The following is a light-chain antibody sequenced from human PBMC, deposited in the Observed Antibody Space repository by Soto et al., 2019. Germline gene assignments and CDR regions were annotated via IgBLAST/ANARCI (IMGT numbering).Light chain of an antibody. V-gene: IGKV3-20*01. CDR1: QSVSSNY. CDR3: QQYGNSPQT. CDR2: GAS. J-gene: IGKJ1*01. Sequence: IVLTQSPGTLSLSPGERATLSCRAGQSVSSNYLAWYQQKPGQAPRLLIYGASSRATGIPDKFSGSGSGTDFTLTISRLEPEDFAVYYCQQYGNSPQTFGQGTKVDIK.